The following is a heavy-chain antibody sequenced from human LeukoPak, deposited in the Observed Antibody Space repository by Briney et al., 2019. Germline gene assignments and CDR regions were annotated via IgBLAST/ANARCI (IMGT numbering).Heavy chain of an antibody. Sequence: GGSLRLSCAASGFTFSNYAMSWVRQAPGKGLEWVSAISGSGASKYSADSVKGRFTISRDNSKNTLYLQMNSLRAEDTAIYYCAKGATGNYWYFDLWGRGTLVTVSS. D-gene: IGHD1-1*01. J-gene: IGHJ2*01. CDR2: ISGSGASK. V-gene: IGHV3-23*01. CDR1: GFTFSNYA. CDR3: AKGATGNYWYFDL.